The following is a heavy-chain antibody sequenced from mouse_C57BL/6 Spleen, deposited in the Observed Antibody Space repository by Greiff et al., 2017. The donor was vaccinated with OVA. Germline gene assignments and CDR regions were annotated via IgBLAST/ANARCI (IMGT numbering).Heavy chain of an antibody. CDR3: ARQDYADY. D-gene: IGHD2-4*01. J-gene: IGHJ2*01. Sequence: QVHVKQSGAELARPGASVKMSCKASGYTFTSYTMHWVKQRPGQGLEWIGYINPSSGYTKYNQKFKDKATLTADKSSSTAYMQLSSLTSEDSAVYYCARQDYADYWGQGTTLTVSS. CDR1: GYTFTSYT. V-gene: IGHV1-4*01. CDR2: INPSSGYT.